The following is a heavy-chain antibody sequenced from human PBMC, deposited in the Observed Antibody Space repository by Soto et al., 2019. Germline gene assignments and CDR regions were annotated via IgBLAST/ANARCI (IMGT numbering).Heavy chain of an antibody. D-gene: IGHD1-1*01. V-gene: IGHV3-21*01. CDR2: ISSSSSYI. CDR3: ARSFGAGTPPLDAFDI. Sequence: PGGSLRLSCAASGFTFSSYSMNWVRQAPGKGLEWVSSISSSSSYIYYADSVKGRFTISRDNAKNSLYLQMNSLRAEDTAVYYCARSFGAGTPPLDAFDIWGQGTMVTVSS. J-gene: IGHJ3*02. CDR1: GFTFSSYS.